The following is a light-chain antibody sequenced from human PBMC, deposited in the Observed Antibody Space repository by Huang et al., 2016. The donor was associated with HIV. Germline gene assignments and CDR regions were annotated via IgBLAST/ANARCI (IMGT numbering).Light chain of an antibody. Sequence: EVVMTQSPATLSVSPGERATLSCRASQSLYNNLAWYQQKPGQAPRLLIYAPSSRATGIPARFSGSGSGTVFTRTISSLQSEDFAVYYCQQYNDWPPLTFGGGTRLEIK. CDR3: QQYNDWPPLT. CDR1: QSLYNN. V-gene: IGKV3-15*01. CDR2: APS. J-gene: IGKJ4*01.